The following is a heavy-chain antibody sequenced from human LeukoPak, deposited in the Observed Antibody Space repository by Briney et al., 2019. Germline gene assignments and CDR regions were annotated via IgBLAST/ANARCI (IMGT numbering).Heavy chain of an antibody. CDR3: AKEEWGFGEFPLFMDV. CDR1: GFTFSSYA. Sequence: GRSLRLSCAASGFTFSSYAMHWVRQAPGKGLEWVAVISYDGSNKYYADSVKGRFTISRDKSKNTLYLQMNSLRAEDTAVYYCAKEEWGFGEFPLFMDVWGKGTTVTISS. CDR2: ISYDGSNK. J-gene: IGHJ6*03. V-gene: IGHV3-30*04. D-gene: IGHD3-10*01.